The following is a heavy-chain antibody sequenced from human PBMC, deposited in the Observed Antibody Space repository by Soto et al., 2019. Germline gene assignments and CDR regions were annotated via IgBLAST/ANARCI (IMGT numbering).Heavy chain of an antibody. Sequence: QITLKESGPTLVKPTQTLTLTYTFSGFSLSTSGVGVGWIRQPPGKALEWLTLIYWDDDKRYSPSLKSRLTITKDTSKNQVVLTMTNMDPVDTATYYCALLTYYYDSSGYYSSAEYFQHWGQGTLVTVSS. V-gene: IGHV2-5*02. CDR2: IYWDDDK. CDR3: ALLTYYYDSSGYYSSAEYFQH. J-gene: IGHJ1*01. CDR1: GFSLSTSGVG. D-gene: IGHD3-22*01.